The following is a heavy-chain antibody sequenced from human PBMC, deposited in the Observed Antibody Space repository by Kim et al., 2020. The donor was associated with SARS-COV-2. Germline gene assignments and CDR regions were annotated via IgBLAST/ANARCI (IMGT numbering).Heavy chain of an antibody. Sequence: RNIQERVTMTTDTTTSTAYMELRSMRSDDTAVYYCARDMRYFDWQSPFDYWGQGTLVTVSS. CDR3: ARDMRYFDWQSPFDY. J-gene: IGHJ4*02. D-gene: IGHD3-9*01. V-gene: IGHV1-18*01.